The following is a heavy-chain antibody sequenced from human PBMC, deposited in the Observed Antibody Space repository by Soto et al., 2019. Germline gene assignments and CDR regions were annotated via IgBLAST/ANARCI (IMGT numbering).Heavy chain of an antibody. CDR2: MNPNSGNT. CDR3: ARGKREHDILTDSYYYYMDV. J-gene: IGHJ6*03. D-gene: IGHD3-9*01. Sequence: QVQLVQSGAEVKKPGASVKVXCKASGYTFSRYDINWVRQATGQGLEWMGWMNPNSGNTGYAQKFQGRVTMTRNTSITTAYMEPSSLRSDDTAVYFCARGKREHDILTDSYYYYMDVWGKGTTVTVSS. CDR1: GYTFSRYD. V-gene: IGHV1-8*01.